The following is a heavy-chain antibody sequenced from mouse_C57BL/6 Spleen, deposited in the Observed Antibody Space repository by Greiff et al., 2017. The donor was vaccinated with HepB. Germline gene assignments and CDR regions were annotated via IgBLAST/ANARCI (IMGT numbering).Heavy chain of an antibody. V-gene: IGHV10-1*01. CDR1: GFSFNTYA. D-gene: IGHD1-1*01. CDR3: VRHWHYGSREAMDY. CDR2: IRSKSNNYAT. Sequence: EVQGVESGGGLVQPKGSLKLSCAASGFSFNTYAMNWVRQAPGKGLEWVARIRSKSNNYATYYADSVKDRFTISRDDSESMLYLQMNNLKTEDTAMYYCVRHWHYGSREAMDYWGQGTSVTVSS. J-gene: IGHJ4*01.